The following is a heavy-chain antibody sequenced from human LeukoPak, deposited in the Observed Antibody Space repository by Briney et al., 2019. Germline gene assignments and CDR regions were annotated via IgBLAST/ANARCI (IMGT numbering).Heavy chain of an antibody. CDR3: ARRYCSGGSCGWFDP. Sequence: GESLKISCKGSGYSFTTYWIGWVRQMPRKGLEWMGIIYPGDSDTRYSPSFQGQVTISADKSISTAYLQWSSLKASDTAMYYCARRYCSGGSCGWFDPWGQGTLVTVSS. CDR2: IYPGDSDT. V-gene: IGHV5-51*01. D-gene: IGHD2-15*01. CDR1: GYSFTTYW. J-gene: IGHJ5*02.